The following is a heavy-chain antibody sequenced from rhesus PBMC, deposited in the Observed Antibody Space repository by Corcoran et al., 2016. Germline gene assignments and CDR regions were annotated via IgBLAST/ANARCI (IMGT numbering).Heavy chain of an antibody. D-gene: IGHD2-21*01. CDR2: IYGSGSST. CDR3: ARDRCTGSGCYGTFDY. J-gene: IGHJ4*01. V-gene: IGHV4-169*02. Sequence: QLQLQESGPGLVKPSETLSVTCAVSGGSISSSYWSWIRQAPGTGLEWIGYIYGSGSSTNYNPSLKSQVTLSVDTSKNQLSLKLSSVTTADTAVYYCARDRCTGSGCYGTFDYWGQGVLVTVSS. CDR1: GGSISSSY.